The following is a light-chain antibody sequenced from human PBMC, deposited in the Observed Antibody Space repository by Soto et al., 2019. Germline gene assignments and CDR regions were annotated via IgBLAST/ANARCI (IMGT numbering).Light chain of an antibody. CDR1: SSNIGSNS. J-gene: IGLJ2*01. CDR2: DSD. CDR3: ATWDSSLSYVV. V-gene: IGLV1-51*01. Sequence: QSVLTQPPSVSAAPGQRVSISCSGSSSNIGSNSVCWYQQLPGTAPKLLIFDSDKRPSGSPDRFSGSKSGTSATLGISGLQPGDEADYFCATWDSSLSYVVFGGGTKFTVL.